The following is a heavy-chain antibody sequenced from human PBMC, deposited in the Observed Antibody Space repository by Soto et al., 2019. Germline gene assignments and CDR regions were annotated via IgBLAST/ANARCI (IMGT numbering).Heavy chain of an antibody. D-gene: IGHD3-22*01. V-gene: IGHV1-2*02. CDR1: GYTFTGYY. CDR2: INPNSGDT. Sequence: QVQLVQSGAEVKKPGASVKVSCKASGYTFTGYYMHWVRQAPGQGLEWMGWINPNSGDTNYAQKFQGRVTMNRDTAISKAYLDLSRLRSDHTAVYYCARVHTYYYDSGPFDYWGQGTLVTVSS. J-gene: IGHJ4*02. CDR3: ARVHTYYYDSGPFDY.